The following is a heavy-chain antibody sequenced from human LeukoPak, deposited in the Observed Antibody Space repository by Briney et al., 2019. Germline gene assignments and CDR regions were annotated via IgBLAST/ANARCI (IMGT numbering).Heavy chain of an antibody. CDR1: GGSISSSSYY. J-gene: IGHJ4*02. CDR3: ARDRPWPTVSEVGGIDY. D-gene: IGHD4-17*01. CDR2: IYYSGST. V-gene: IGHV4-39*07. Sequence: SETLSLTCTVSGGSISSSSYYWGWIRQPPGKGLEWIGSIYYSGSTYYNPSLKSRVTISVDTSKNQFSLKLSSVTAADTAVYYCARDRPWPTVSEVGGIDYWGQGTLVTVSS.